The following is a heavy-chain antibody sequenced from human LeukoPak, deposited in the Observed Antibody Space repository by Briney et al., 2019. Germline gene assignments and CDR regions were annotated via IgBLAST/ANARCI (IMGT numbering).Heavy chain of an antibody. V-gene: IGHV3-23*01. J-gene: IGHJ4*02. D-gene: IGHD3-16*01. CDR2: MKGGGET. CDR1: GFSFSSYA. Sequence: GGSLRLSCAASGFSFSSYAMSWVRQAPARGMEWVSSMKGGGETFYADSVKGRFTLSRDLSRNTVYLQLNNLRVEDTAVYYCAKASWVSSADAVLWGQGTLVTVSS. CDR3: AKASWVSSADAVL.